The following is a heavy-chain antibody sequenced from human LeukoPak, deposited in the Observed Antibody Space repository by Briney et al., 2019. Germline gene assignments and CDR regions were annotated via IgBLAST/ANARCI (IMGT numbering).Heavy chain of an antibody. CDR1: GFTFSSYE. CDR3: ARDDSSGYSSRGVFDI. Sequence: GGSLRLSCAASGFTFSSYEMNWVRQAPGKGLEWVSYISSSGSTIYDADSVKGRFTISRDNAKNSLYLQMNSLRAEDTAVYYCARDDSSGYSSRGVFDIWGQGTMATVSS. CDR2: ISSSGSTI. V-gene: IGHV3-48*03. J-gene: IGHJ3*02. D-gene: IGHD3-22*01.